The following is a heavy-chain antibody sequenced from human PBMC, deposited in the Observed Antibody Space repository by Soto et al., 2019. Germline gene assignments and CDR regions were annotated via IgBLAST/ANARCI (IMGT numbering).Heavy chain of an antibody. CDR3: ARVGPWVPYYYDSSPYTFENWFDP. CDR1: GYSIISGYY. J-gene: IGHJ5*02. D-gene: IGHD3-22*01. CDR2: IYHGGST. V-gene: IGHV4-38-2*01. Sequence: PSETLSLTCAVSGYSIISGYYCGWLRQPPWKGLEWMGSIYHGGSTYYNPSLNSRVTLSIDMTNNHVSLILNSVTAADTAVYYCARVGPWVPYYYDSSPYTFENWFDPWGQGTLVTVSS.